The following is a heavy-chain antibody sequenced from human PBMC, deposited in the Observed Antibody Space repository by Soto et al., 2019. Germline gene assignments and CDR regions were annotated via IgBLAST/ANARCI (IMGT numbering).Heavy chain of an antibody. CDR2: IIGSGGST. CDR1: GFTFSSYA. Sequence: XGSLRLSCSASGFTFSSYAMSWVRQAPGKGLEWVSAIIGSGGSTYYADSVKGRFTISRDNSKNTLYLQMNSLRAEDTAVYYCANDWSPYYYYGMDVWGQGTTVTVSS. J-gene: IGHJ6*02. V-gene: IGHV3-23*01. CDR3: ANDWSPYYYYGMDV. D-gene: IGHD2-8*02.